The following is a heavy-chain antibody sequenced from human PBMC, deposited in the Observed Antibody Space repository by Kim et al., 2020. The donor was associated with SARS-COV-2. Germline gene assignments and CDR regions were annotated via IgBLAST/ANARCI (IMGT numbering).Heavy chain of an antibody. V-gene: IGHV1-3*01. Sequence: KCQGRVTSTRDTSASTAYMELSSLRSEDTAVYYCARRKSGYSGYDSAFDIWGQGTMVTVSS. J-gene: IGHJ3*02. CDR3: ARRKSGYSGYDSAFDI. D-gene: IGHD5-12*01.